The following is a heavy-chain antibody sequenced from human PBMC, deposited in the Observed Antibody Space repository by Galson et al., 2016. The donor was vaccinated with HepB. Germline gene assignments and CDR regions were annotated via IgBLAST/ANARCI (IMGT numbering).Heavy chain of an antibody. CDR3: ARFASTVTFNWFDP. Sequence: IRQPPGTGLEWIGYIYYTGNTTYNPSLKSRVTISVDTSKNQFSMKLTSVTAADTAVYYCARFASTVTFNWFDPWGQGTLVTVSS. J-gene: IGHJ5*02. CDR2: IYYTGNT. V-gene: IGHV4-59*01. D-gene: IGHD4-17*01.